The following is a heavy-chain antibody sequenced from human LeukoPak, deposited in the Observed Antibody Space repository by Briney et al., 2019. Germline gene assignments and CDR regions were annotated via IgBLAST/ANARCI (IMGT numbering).Heavy chain of an antibody. CDR1: GGSIGSYY. V-gene: IGHV4-4*07. Sequence: SETLSLTCTVSGGSIGSYYWSWIRQPAGKGLEWIGRSYTTGSTNFNPSLKSRVTMSVDTSKNQFSLKPSSVTASDTAVYYCARHKGPGVVVSDWFDPWGQGTLVTVSS. CDR3: ARHKGPGVVVSDWFDP. CDR2: SYTTGST. J-gene: IGHJ5*02. D-gene: IGHD2-15*01.